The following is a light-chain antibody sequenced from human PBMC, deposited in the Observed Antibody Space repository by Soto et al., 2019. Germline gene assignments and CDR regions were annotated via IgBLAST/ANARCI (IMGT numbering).Light chain of an antibody. CDR2: GAS. CDR1: QSVSGN. V-gene: IGKV3-15*01. Sequence: EIVMTQSPATLSVSPGERATLSCRASQSVSGNLAWYQQKPGQAPRLLIFGASTRATAIPARISGRGSGTELTLTISSLQSEDFAVYYCQQYNTWPYTFGQGTKLEIK. J-gene: IGKJ2*01. CDR3: QQYNTWPYT.